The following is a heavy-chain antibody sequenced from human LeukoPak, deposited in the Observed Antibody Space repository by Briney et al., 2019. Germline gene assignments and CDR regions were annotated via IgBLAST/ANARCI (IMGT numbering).Heavy chain of an antibody. D-gene: IGHD5-18*01. CDR3: ASHLGYSYGYWAKNWFDP. J-gene: IGHJ5*02. CDR2: TYYRSRWYN. V-gene: IGHV6-1*01. Sequence: SQTLSLTCAISGDSVSSNSAAWNWIRQSPSRGLEWLGRTYYRSRWYNDYAVSVKSRITINPDTSKNQFSLKLSSVTAADTAVYYCASHLGYSYGYWAKNWFDPWGQGTLATVSS. CDR1: GDSVSSNSAA.